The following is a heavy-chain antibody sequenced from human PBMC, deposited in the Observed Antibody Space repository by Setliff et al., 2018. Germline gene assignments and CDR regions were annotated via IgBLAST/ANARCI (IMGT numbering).Heavy chain of an antibody. V-gene: IGHV3-23*01. Sequence: PGESLKISCVTSGFAFTSYHMTWVRQAPGKGLEWVASVNSGVSADCTDSVKGRFTISRDNSRNTLYLQMKSLRAEDTGIYYCATSTIITYYFDYWGHGTLVTVSS. CDR2: VNSGVSA. D-gene: IGHD4-4*01. CDR1: GFAFTSYH. J-gene: IGHJ4*01. CDR3: ATSTIITYYFDY.